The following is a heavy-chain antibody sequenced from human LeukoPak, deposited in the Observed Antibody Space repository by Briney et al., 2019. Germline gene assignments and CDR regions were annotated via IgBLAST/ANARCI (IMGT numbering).Heavy chain of an antibody. D-gene: IGHD3-9*01. CDR3: AREADILTSGDAFDI. CDR1: GFTVSNNY. CDR2: ISSSSSYI. Sequence: RSGGSLRLSCAASGFTVSNNYINWVRQAPGKGLEWVSSISSSSSYIYYADSVKGRFTISRDNAKNSLYLQMNSLRAEDTAVYYCAREADILTSGDAFDIWGQGTMVTVSS. J-gene: IGHJ3*02. V-gene: IGHV3-21*01.